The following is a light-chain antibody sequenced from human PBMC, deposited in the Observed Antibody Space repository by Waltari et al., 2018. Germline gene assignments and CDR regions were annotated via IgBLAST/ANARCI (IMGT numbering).Light chain of an antibody. V-gene: IGLV2-11*01. CDR1: SSDVGAYNY. CDR3: SSYAGSYTVV. J-gene: IGLJ2*01. CDR2: DVT. Sequence: QSALTQPRSVSGSPGQSVTISCTGTSSDVGAYNYVSWYQQHPGKAPKLMISDVTKRHSVVPERFSGSKSGNTASLTISGRQAEDEADYYCSSYAGSYTVVFGGGTKLTGL.